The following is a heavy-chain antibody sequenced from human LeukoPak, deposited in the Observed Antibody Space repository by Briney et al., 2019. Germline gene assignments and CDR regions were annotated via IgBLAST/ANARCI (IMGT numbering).Heavy chain of an antibody. CDR2: INPNSGGT. J-gene: IGHJ5*02. D-gene: IGHD6-13*01. Sequence: ASVKVSCKASGYTFTGYYMHWVRQAPGQGLEWTGWINPNSGGTNYAQKFQGRVTMTRDTSISTAYMELSRLRSGDTAVYYCARNVAAGTDWFDPWGQGTLVTVSS. CDR3: ARNVAAGTDWFDP. CDR1: GYTFTGYY. V-gene: IGHV1-2*02.